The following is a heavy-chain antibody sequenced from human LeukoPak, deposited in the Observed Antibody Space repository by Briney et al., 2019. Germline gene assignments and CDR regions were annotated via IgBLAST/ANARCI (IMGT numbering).Heavy chain of an antibody. D-gene: IGHD1-7*01. CDR2: IYTSGST. CDR1: GGSISSGSYY. CDR3: ARDVTGTTSDY. J-gene: IGHJ4*02. Sequence: SQTLSLTCTVSGGSISSGSYYWSWIRQPAGKGLEWIGRIYTSGSTNYNPSLKSRVTISVDTSKNQFSLKLSSVIAADTAVYYCARDVTGTTSDYWGQGTLVTVSS. V-gene: IGHV4-61*02.